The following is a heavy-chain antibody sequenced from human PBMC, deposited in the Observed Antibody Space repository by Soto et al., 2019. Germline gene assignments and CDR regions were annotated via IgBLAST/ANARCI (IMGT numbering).Heavy chain of an antibody. CDR1: GFTFSSYA. V-gene: IGHV3-23*01. D-gene: IGHD3-3*01. CDR3: ARSLYYDFWSGYLLAE. J-gene: IGHJ4*02. CDR2: ISGSGGST. Sequence: QTGGSLRLSCAASGFTFSSYAMSWVRQAPGKGLEWVSAISGSGGSTYYADSVKGRFTISRDNSKSTLYLQMNSLRAEDTAVYYCARSLYYDFWSGYLLAEWGQGTLVTVSS.